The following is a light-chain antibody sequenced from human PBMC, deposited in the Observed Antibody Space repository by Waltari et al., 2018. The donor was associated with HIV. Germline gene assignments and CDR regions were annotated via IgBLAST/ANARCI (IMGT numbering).Light chain of an antibody. V-gene: IGLV1-40*01. CDR1: SSNIGAGYD. CDR2: GNS. J-gene: IGLJ1*01. CDR3: QSYDSSLEV. Sequence: QRVTISCTGSSSNIGAGYDVHWYQQLPGTAPKLLIYGNSNRPSGVPDRFSGYKSCTSASLAITGLQAEDEADYYCQSYDSSLEVFGTGTKVTV.